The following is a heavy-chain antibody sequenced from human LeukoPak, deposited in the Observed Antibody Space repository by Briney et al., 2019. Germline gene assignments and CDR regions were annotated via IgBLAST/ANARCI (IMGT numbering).Heavy chain of an antibody. V-gene: IGHV1-8*01. J-gene: IGHJ4*02. CDR1: VYTFTSYD. CDR3: ARRSTIFGVVIINY. CDR2: MNPNSGNT. Sequence: ASVKVSCKASVYTFTSYDINWVRQATGQGLEWMGWMNPNSGNTGYAQKFQGRVTMTRNTSISTAYMELSSLRSEDTAVYYCARRSTIFGVVIINYWGQGTLVTVSS. D-gene: IGHD3-3*01.